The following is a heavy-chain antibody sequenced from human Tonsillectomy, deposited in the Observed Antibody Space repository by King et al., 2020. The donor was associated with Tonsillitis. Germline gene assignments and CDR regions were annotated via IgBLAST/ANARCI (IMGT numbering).Heavy chain of an antibody. CDR1: GFSLSNTRMG. CDR3: ARIVASGYCSGGSCYPNWFDP. V-gene: IGHV2-26*01. CDR2: IFSNDEK. D-gene: IGHD2-15*01. Sequence: TLKESGPVLVKPTETLTLTCTVSGFSLSNTRMGVSWIRQPPGKALEWLAHIFSNDEKSYSTSLKSRLTISRDTSKSQVVPTMTNMDPVDTATYYCARIVASGYCSGGSCYPNWFDPWGQGTLVTVSS. J-gene: IGHJ5*02.